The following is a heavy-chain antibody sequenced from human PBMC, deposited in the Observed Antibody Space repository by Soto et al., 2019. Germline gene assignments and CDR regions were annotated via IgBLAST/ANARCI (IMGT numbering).Heavy chain of an antibody. CDR1: GGSISSSSYY. Sequence: PSETLSLTCTVSGGSISSSSYYWGWIRQPQGKGLEWIGSIYYSGSTYYNPSLKSRVTISVDTSKNQFSLKLSSVTAADTAVYYCAGGHDYYSCMDVWGQGTTVTVSS. CDR3: AGGHDYYSCMDV. V-gene: IGHV4-39*01. J-gene: IGHJ6*02. CDR2: IYYSGST.